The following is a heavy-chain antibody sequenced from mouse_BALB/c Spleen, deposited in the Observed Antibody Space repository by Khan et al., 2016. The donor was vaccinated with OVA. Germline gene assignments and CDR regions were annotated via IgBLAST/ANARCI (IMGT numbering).Heavy chain of an antibody. D-gene: IGHD1-1*02. V-gene: IGHV5-9*03. Sequence: EVELVESGGGLVMPGGSLKLSCAASGFTFSSYTMSWVRQTPAKRLEWVATISSGGDNTYYPDSVKGRFTISRDTAKNNLYLQLSSLRSEDTALYYCARSNYGAFAYWGQGTLVTVSA. CDR1: GFTFSSYT. J-gene: IGHJ3*01. CDR2: ISSGGDNT. CDR3: ARSNYGAFAY.